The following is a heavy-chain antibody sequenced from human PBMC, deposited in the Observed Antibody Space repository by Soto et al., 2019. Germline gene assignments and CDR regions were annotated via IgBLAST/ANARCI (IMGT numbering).Heavy chain of an antibody. CDR1: GFTFITYD. CDR2: MNPNNGNA. D-gene: IGHD1-1*01. V-gene: IGHV1-8*01. CDR3: ARINDRSGLYYLDL. Sequence: ASVKVSCKASGFTFITYDFSWVPPAAGQGLEWMGWMNPNNGNARFAHKFRGRINMTRNTSISTAYVELSSLRSDDSAVYFCARINDRSGLYYLDLWG. J-gene: IGHJ6*03.